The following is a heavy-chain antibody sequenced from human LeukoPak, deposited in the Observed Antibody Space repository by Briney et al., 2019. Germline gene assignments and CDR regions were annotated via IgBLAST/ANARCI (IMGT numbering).Heavy chain of an antibody. CDR2: ISSSSYI. CDR3: ARDYMVRGVIGY. V-gene: IGHV3-21*01. Sequence: PGGSLRLSCAASGFTFSSYSMNWVRQAPGKGLEWVSSISSSSYIYYADSVKGRFTISRDNAKNSLYLQMNSLRAEDTAVYYCARDYMVRGVIGYWGQGTLVTVSS. CDR1: GFTFSSYS. J-gene: IGHJ4*02. D-gene: IGHD3-10*01.